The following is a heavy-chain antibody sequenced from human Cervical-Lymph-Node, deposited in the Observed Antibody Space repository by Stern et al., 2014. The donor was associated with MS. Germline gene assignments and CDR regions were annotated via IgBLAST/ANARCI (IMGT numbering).Heavy chain of an antibody. CDR3: ARATDL. CDR1: GASITSYY. Sequence: QVQLVESGPGLLRPSETLSLTCTVSGASITSYYWSRIRQPPGKGLEWIGYIYYRGNTNYNASLKGRVAISIGTSKTQFSLRLSSVTAADTAVYYCARATDLWGQGTLVTVSS. J-gene: IGHJ5*02. CDR2: IYYRGNT. V-gene: IGHV4-59*01.